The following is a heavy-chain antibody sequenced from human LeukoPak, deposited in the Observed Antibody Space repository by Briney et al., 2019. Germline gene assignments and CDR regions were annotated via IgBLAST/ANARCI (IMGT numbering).Heavy chain of an antibody. CDR2: ISGSGGST. D-gene: IGHD1-26*01. CDR1: GLTFSSYA. Sequence: GGSLRLSCAASGLTFSSYAMSWVRQAPGKGLEWVSAISGSGGSTYYADSVKGRFTISRDNSKNTLYLQMNSLRAEDTAVYYCAKRGELQYYYYYYMDVWGKGTTVTVSS. V-gene: IGHV3-23*01. CDR3: AKRGELQYYYYYYMDV. J-gene: IGHJ6*03.